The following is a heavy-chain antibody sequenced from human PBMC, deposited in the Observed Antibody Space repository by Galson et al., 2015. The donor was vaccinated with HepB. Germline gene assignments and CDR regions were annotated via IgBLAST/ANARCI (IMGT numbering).Heavy chain of an antibody. CDR1: GFTFSSYA. CDR2: VSDSGGSR. V-gene: IGHV3-23*01. Sequence: SLRLSCAASGFTFSSYAMSWVRQAPGKGLEWVSSVSDSGGSRFYADSVKGRFTISRDNSRNTLYRQMNSLRAEDTAIYYFAKGGGDGYEDDTYYMDVWGKGTTVTVSS. CDR3: AKGGGDGYEDDTYYMDV. D-gene: IGHD5-24*01. J-gene: IGHJ6*03.